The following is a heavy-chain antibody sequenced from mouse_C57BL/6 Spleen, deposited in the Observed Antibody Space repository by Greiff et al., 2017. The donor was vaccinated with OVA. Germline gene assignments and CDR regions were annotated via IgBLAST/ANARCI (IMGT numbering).Heavy chain of an antibody. J-gene: IGHJ3*01. CDR3: AGDYGRSFWFAY. Sequence: VMLVESGGGLVTPGGSLKLSCAAPGFTFSDYGMHWVRQAPVKGLEWVAYISSGSSTIYYADTVMGRFTISRDNAKNTMFLKMTRLRSEDTAMYYCAGDYGRSFWFAYWGQGALVTVSA. CDR2: ISSGSSTI. CDR1: GFTFSDYG. D-gene: IGHD1-1*01. V-gene: IGHV5-17*01.